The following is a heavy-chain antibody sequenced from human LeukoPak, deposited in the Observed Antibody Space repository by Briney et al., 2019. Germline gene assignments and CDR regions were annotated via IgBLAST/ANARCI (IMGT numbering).Heavy chain of an antibody. CDR1: GFTLSSYS. V-gene: IGHV3-48*04. CDR2: ISSSSSTI. J-gene: IGHJ5*02. Sequence: GGSLRLSCAASGFTLSSYSMNWVRQAPGKGLEGVSYISSSSSTIYYADSVKGRFTISRDNAKNSMYLQMNSLRAEDTAVYYCARCGGGNPRWFDPWGQGTLVTASS. CDR3: ARCGGGNPRWFDP. D-gene: IGHD4-23*01.